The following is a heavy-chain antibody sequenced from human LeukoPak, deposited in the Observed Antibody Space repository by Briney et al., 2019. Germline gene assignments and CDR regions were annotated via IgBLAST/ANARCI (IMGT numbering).Heavy chain of an antibody. D-gene: IGHD5-18*01. CDR1: GFTFSSYS. Sequence: GGSLRLSCAASGFTFSSYSMNWVRQAPGKGLEWVSSISSSSSYIYYADSVKGRFTISRDNAKNSLYLQMNSLRAEDTAVYYCVREDTSIVKYGMDVWGQGTTVTVSS. J-gene: IGHJ6*02. CDR2: ISSSSSYI. CDR3: VREDTSIVKYGMDV. V-gene: IGHV3-21*01.